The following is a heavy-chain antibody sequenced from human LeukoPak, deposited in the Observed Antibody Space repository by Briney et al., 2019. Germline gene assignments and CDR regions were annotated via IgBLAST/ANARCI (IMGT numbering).Heavy chain of an antibody. V-gene: IGHV1-18*01. CDR3: ARESEGYDILTGYCDY. CDR1: GYTFTSYG. Sequence: ASVKVSCKASGYTFTSYGISWVRQAPGQGLEWMGWISAYNGNTNYAQKFQGRVTITADKSTSTAYMELSSLRSEDTAVYYCARESEGYDILTGYCDYWGQGTLVTVSS. J-gene: IGHJ4*02. CDR2: ISAYNGNT. D-gene: IGHD3-9*01.